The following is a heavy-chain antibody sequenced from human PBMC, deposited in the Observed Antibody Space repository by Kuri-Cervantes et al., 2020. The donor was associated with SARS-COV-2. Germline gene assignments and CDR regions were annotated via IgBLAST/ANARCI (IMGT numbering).Heavy chain of an antibody. J-gene: IGHJ2*01. D-gene: IGHD3-22*01. CDR3: ASLSDTSPYEGELQNWYFDL. CDR2: IIPIFGTA. V-gene: IGHV1-69*06. Sequence: SVKVSCKASGGTFSRFAVSWLRQAPGQGLEWMGRIIPIFGTADHAQKFQGRVTITADKSSNSVYMELRGLRFEDTAVYYCASLSDTSPYEGELQNWYFDLWGRGTQVTVSS. CDR1: GGTFSRFA.